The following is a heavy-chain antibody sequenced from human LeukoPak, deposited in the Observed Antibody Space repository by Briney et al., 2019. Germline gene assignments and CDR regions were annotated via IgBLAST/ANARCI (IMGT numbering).Heavy chain of an antibody. J-gene: IGHJ4*02. V-gene: IGHV4-39*07. CDR3: ARDKKGGSYTDY. CDR1: GGSISSSSYY. D-gene: IGHD1-26*01. CDR2: IYYSGST. Sequence: PSETLSLTCTVSGGSISSSSYYWGWIRQPPGKGLEWIGSIYYSGSTYYNPSLKSRVTISVDTSKNQFSLKLSSVTAADTAVYYCARDKKGGSYTDYWGQGTLVTVSS.